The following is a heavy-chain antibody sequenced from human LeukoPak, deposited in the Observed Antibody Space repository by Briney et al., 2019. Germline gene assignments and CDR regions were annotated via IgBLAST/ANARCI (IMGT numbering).Heavy chain of an antibody. CDR3: ARVRSSGWYEVDY. D-gene: IGHD6-19*01. Sequence: SETLSLTCTVSGGSISSYYWSWIRQPPGKGLEWIGYIYYSGSTNYNPSLKSRVTISVDTSKNQFSLKLSSVTAADTVVYYCARVRSSGWYEVDYWGQGTLVTVSS. CDR1: GGSISSYY. CDR2: IYYSGST. V-gene: IGHV4-59*01. J-gene: IGHJ4*02.